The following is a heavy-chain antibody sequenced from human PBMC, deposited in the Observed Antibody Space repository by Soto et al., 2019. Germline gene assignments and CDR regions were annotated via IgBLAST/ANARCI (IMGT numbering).Heavy chain of an antibody. CDR3: ARGTQDSQFKYCSGGSGYPSYYYHYG. J-gene: IGHJ6*01. Sequence: PGGSLRLSCAASGFTFSSYEMNWVRQAPGKGLEWVSYISSSGSTIYYADSVKGRFTISRDNAKNSLYLQMNSLRAEDTAVYYCARGTQDSQFKYCSGGSGYPSYYYHYG. CDR1: GFTFSSYE. D-gene: IGHD2-15*01. V-gene: IGHV3-48*03. CDR2: ISSSGSTI.